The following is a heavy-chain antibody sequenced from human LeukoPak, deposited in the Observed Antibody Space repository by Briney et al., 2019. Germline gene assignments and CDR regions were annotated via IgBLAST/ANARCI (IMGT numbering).Heavy chain of an antibody. V-gene: IGHV4-61*02. CDR2: IYSSGNT. CDR3: ARDMTGSGWNDAFDI. J-gene: IGHJ3*02. Sequence: SQTLSLTCTVSGASISSDSYYWSWIRQPAGKGLEWIGRIYSSGNTNYNPALMSRVTISLDTSKNQLSLSPSSVTAADTAVYYCARDMTGSGWNDAFDIWGQGTMVTVSS. CDR1: GASISSDSYY. D-gene: IGHD6-19*01.